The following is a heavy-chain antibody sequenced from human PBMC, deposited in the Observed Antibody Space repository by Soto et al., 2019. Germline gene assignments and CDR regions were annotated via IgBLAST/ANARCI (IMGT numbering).Heavy chain of an antibody. D-gene: IGHD6-19*01. Sequence: SETLSLTCTVSGGSISTYYWSLIRQPPGKGLEWIGYIYYSGSTSYNPSLKSRVTISVDTSKNQFSLKLRSVTAADTAVYYCASDRSSGWDQGYGMDVWGQGTTFTVSS. J-gene: IGHJ6*02. V-gene: IGHV4-59*01. CDR1: GGSISTYY. CDR2: IYYSGST. CDR3: ASDRSSGWDQGYGMDV.